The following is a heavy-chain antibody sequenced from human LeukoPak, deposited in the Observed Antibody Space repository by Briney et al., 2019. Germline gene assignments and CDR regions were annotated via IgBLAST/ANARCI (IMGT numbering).Heavy chain of an antibody. Sequence: GGSLRLSCAASGFIVSGDFMSWVRQAPGKGLEWVSVIYSVGSTYYADSVEGRFTISRDNSKNTLDLQMTGLRAEDTAVYYCARERGRGRDSPWFDYWGQGTLVTVSS. CDR1: GFIVSGDF. J-gene: IGHJ4*02. CDR3: ARERGRGRDSPWFDY. D-gene: IGHD1-26*01. V-gene: IGHV3-53*01. CDR2: IYSVGST.